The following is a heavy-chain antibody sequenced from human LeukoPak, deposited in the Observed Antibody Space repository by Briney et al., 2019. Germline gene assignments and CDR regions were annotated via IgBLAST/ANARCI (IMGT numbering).Heavy chain of an antibody. Sequence: PSETLSLACTVSGGSISSYFWSWIRQPPRKGLEWIGYIYYSGSTNYNPSLKSRVTISVDTSKNQFSLKVSSVTAADTAVYYCARGDSRYYYYYMDVWGKGTTVTVSS. D-gene: IGHD5-18*01. J-gene: IGHJ6*03. CDR2: IYYSGST. CDR3: ARGDSRYYYYYMDV. CDR1: GGSISSYF. V-gene: IGHV4-59*01.